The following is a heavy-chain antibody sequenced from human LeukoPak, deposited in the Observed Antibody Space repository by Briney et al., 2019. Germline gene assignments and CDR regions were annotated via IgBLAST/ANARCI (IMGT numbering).Heavy chain of an antibody. CDR1: GGTFSSYA. V-gene: IGHV1-69*13. CDR3: ASITMVRGVPFDY. D-gene: IGHD3-10*01. CDR2: IIPIFGTA. J-gene: IGHJ4*02. Sequence: SVTVSCKASGGTFSSYAISWVRQAPGQGLEWMGGIIPIFGTANYAQKFQGRVTITADESTSTAYMELSSLRSEDTAVYYCASITMVRGVPFDYWGQGTLVTVSS.